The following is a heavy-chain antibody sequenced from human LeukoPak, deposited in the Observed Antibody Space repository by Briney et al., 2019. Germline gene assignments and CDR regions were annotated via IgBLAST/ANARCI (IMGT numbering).Heavy chain of an antibody. CDR3: ARAEGYSSSSYPFDY. CDR1: GFTFSSYS. CDR2: ISSSSSYI. D-gene: IGHD6-6*01. J-gene: IGHJ4*02. V-gene: IGHV3-21*01. Sequence: GGSLRLSCAASGFTFSSYSMNWVRQAPGKGLEWVSSISSSSSYIYYADSVKGRFTISRDNAKNSLYLQMNSLRAGDTAVYYCARAEGYSSSSYPFDYWGQGTLVTVSS.